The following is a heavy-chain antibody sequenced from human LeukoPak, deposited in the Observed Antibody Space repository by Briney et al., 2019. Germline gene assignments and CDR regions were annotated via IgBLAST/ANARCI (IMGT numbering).Heavy chain of an antibody. CDR1: GFTFSNYW. CDR2: TVSEIDGGTT. D-gene: IGHD1-7*01. Sequence: PGGSLRLSCGASGFTFSNYWMSWVRQAPGKGLEWVGQTVSEIDGGTTDYAAPVKGRFTISRDDSKSTLYLQTNSLKIEDTAVYYCTTDEDWNYARKDVWGQGATVIVSS. J-gene: IGHJ6*02. V-gene: IGHV3-15*04. CDR3: TTDEDWNYARKDV.